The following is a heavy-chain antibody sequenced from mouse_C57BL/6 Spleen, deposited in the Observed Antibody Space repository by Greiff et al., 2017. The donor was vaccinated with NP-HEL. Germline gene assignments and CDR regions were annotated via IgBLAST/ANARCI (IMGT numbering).Heavy chain of an antibody. J-gene: IGHJ4*01. CDR3: ARVAGTGYAMDY. V-gene: IGHV3-6*01. D-gene: IGHD4-1*01. Sequence: EVQLQESGPGLVKPSQSLSLTCSVTGYSITSGYYWNWIRQFPGNKLEWMGYISYDGSNNYNPSLKNRISITRDTSKNQFFLKLNSVTTEDTATYYCARVAGTGYAMDYWGQGTSVTVSS. CDR1: GYSITSGYY. CDR2: ISYDGSN.